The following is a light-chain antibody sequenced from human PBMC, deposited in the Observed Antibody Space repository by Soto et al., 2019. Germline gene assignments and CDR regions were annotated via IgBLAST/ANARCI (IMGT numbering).Light chain of an antibody. V-gene: IGLV2-14*01. CDR1: SSDVGGYNY. J-gene: IGLJ1*01. CDR3: SSYTSSSTPIYV. Sequence: QSVLTQPASVSGSPGQSITISCTRTSSDVGGYNYVSWYQQHPGKAPKLMIYDVSNRPSGVSNRFSGSKSGNTASLAISGLQAEDEADYYCSSYTSSSTPIYVFGTGTKVTVL. CDR2: DVS.